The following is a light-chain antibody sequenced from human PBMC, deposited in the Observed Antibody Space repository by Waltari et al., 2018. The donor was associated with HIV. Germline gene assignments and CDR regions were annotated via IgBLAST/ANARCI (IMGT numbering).Light chain of an antibody. CDR3: QSYDTSLSGFV. CDR2: GNN. J-gene: IGLJ1*01. V-gene: IGLV1-40*01. CDR1: SSNIGAGYD. Sequence: QSVLTQPPSVSGAPGQRVTISCTGTSSNIGAGYDVHWSQQLPGTAPQLLIYGNNNRPSGVPDRFAGSKAGTSASLAITGLQAEDEADYYCQSYDTSLSGFVFGTGTKVTVL.